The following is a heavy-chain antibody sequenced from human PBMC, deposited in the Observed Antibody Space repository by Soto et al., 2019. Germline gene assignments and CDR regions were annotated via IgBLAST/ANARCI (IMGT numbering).Heavy chain of an antibody. CDR3: AKGYYDSSGPEGMDV. J-gene: IGHJ6*02. Sequence: GGSLRLSCAASGFTFSSYAMHWVRQAPGKGLEWVAVISYDGSNKYYADSVKGRFTISRDNSKNTLYLQMNSLRAEDTAVYYSAKGYYDSSGPEGMDVWGQGTTVNVS. CDR1: GFTFSSYA. CDR2: ISYDGSNK. D-gene: IGHD3-22*01. V-gene: IGHV3-30-3*01.